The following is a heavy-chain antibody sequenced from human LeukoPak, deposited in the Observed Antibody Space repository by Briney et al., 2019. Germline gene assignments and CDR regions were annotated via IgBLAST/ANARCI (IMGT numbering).Heavy chain of an antibody. Sequence: SETLSLTCAVSGGSISSGGYSWSWIRQPPGKGLEWIGYIYYSGSTYYNPSLKSRVTISVDTSKNQFSLKVSSVTAADTAVYYCARVSWFPGTSYYYMDVWGKGTTVTVSS. CDR3: ARVSWFPGTSYYYMDV. D-gene: IGHD1-1*01. CDR2: IYYSGST. CDR1: GGSISSGGYS. J-gene: IGHJ6*03. V-gene: IGHV4-30-4*07.